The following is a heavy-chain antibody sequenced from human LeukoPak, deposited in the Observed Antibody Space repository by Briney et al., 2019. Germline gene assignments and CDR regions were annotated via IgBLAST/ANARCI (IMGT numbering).Heavy chain of an antibody. V-gene: IGHV3-30*04. Sequence: GGSLRLSCAASGFTFSSYAMHWVRQAPGKGLEWVAVISYDGSNKNYADSVKGRFTISRDNSKNTLYLQMNSLRAEDTAVYYCARGGWRLPDYWGQGTLVTGSS. D-gene: IGHD2-15*01. CDR2: ISYDGSNK. J-gene: IGHJ4*02. CDR1: GFTFSSYA. CDR3: ARGGWRLPDY.